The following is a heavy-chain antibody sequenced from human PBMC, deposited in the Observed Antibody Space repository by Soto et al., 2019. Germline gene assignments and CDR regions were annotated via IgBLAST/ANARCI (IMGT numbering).Heavy chain of an antibody. D-gene: IGHD1-7*01. CDR1: GGTFSSYA. CDR3: ASQTGVPGTYEHCYGMDV. J-gene: IGHJ6*02. Sequence: QVQLVQSGAEVKKPGSSVKVSCKASGGTFSSYAISWVRQAPGQGLEWMGGIIPILGTANYAQKFRGRVTMTAXKXXXTXXTGLRSVRSENTVVYYWASQTGVPGTYEHCYGMDVWGQGTKVTVSS. V-gene: IGHV1-69*14. CDR2: IIPILGTA.